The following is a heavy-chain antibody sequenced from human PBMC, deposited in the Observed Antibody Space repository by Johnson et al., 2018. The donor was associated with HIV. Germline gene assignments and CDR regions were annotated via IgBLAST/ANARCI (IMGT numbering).Heavy chain of an antibody. D-gene: IGHD1-26*01. CDR1: GFSVSSNY. J-gene: IGHJ3*02. V-gene: IGHV3-53*01. Sequence: VQLVESGGGLIQPGGSLRLSCAASGFSVSSNYMSWVRQAPGKGLEWVSVIYSDGSIYYADSVKGRFTISRDNSKNTLYLQMNSLRAEDTAVYYCARVREWEGGEVGDAFDIWGQGTMVTVSS. CDR3: ARVREWEGGEVGDAFDI. CDR2: IYSDGSI.